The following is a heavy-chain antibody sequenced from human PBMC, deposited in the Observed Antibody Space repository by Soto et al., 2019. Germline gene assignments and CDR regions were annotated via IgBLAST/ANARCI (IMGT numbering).Heavy chain of an antibody. CDR2: IYYSGST. Sequence: QVQLQESGPGLVKPSETLTLTCTVSGGSVNNGNYYWSWIRQPPGKGLEWIGHIYYSGSTNDNPPLKSRVIISIDTSKKQFSLKLSSVTAADTAVYFCARDPGVGLSARWFDPWGQGALVTVSS. J-gene: IGHJ5*02. V-gene: IGHV4-61*01. CDR1: GGSVNNGNYY. D-gene: IGHD2-8*01. CDR3: ARDPGVGLSARWFDP.